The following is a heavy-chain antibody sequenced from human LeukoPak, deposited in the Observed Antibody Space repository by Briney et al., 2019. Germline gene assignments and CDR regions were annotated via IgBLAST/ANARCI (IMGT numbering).Heavy chain of an antibody. CDR1: GFTFRSYA. CDR3: AKASPNYYDSSGYYGKDFDY. Sequence: GGSLRLSCAASGFTFRSYAMSWVRQAPGKGLEWVSAISGSGGSTYYADSVKGRFTISRDNSKNTLYLQMNSLRAEDTAVYYCAKASPNYYDSSGYYGKDFDYWGQGTLVTVSS. CDR2: ISGSGGST. D-gene: IGHD3-22*01. V-gene: IGHV3-23*01. J-gene: IGHJ4*02.